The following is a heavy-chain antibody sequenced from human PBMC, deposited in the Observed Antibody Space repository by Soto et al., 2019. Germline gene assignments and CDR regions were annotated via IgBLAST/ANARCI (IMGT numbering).Heavy chain of an antibody. J-gene: IGHJ4*02. Sequence: QVQLVQSGAEVKKPGASVKVSCKASGYTFTSYGISWVRQAPGQGLEWMGWISASNGNTNYAQNLQGRVTMTTDTSTSTAYMELRSLRSDDTAVYYCARAYCTSTSCWGGDDFWGQGTLVTVSS. D-gene: IGHD2-2*01. CDR1: GYTFTSYG. CDR3: ARAYCTSTSCWGGDDF. V-gene: IGHV1-18*01. CDR2: ISASNGNT.